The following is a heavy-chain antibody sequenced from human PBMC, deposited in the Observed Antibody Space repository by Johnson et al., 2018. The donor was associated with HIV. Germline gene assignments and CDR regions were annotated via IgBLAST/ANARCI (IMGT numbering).Heavy chain of an antibody. CDR3: ASLPGDAFDI. CDR1: GFTFSSYA. CDR2: ISYDGSNT. J-gene: IGHJ3*02. Sequence: GSLRLSCAASGFTFSSYAMSWVRQAPGKGLEWVAVISYDGSNTYYADSVKGRFTISRDNSKNTLYLQMNSLRAEDTAVYYCASLPGDAFDIWGQGTMVTVSS. D-gene: IGHD2-2*01. V-gene: IGHV3-30*04.